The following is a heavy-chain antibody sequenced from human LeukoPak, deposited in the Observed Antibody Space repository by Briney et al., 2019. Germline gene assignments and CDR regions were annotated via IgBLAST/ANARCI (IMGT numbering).Heavy chain of an antibody. D-gene: IGHD5-24*01. J-gene: IGHJ4*02. V-gene: IGHV3-53*01. CDR1: GFTFSSRW. Sequence: GGSLRLSCAASGFTFSSRWMHWVRQAPGKGLEWVSVIYSGGTTYYSDSVRGRFTISRDNSKNTLYLQMNSLTADDTAVYYCARIDGSDDYWGQGTLVTVSS. CDR3: ARIDGSDDY. CDR2: IYSGGTT.